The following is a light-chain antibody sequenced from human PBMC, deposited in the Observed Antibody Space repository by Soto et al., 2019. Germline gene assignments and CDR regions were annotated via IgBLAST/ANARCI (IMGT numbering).Light chain of an antibody. J-gene: IGLJ2*01. CDR3: ASYTTSSPVA. CDR2: DVR. CDR1: SSDIGGFNY. V-gene: IGLV2-14*01. Sequence: QSALAQPASVSGSPGQSITISCTGTSSDIGGFNYVSWYKQHPGKAPKLMIYDVRIRPSGVSNRFSGSKSGNTASLTISGLQTEDEADYYCASYTTSSPVAFGGGTKLTVL.